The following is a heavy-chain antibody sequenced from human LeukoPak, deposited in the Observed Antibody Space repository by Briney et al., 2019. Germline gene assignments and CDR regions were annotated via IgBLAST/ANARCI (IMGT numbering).Heavy chain of an antibody. CDR2: IWYDGSNK. CDR3: ASQSPRGTGWYGMGY. D-gene: IGHD6-19*01. CDR1: GFTFSSYA. J-gene: IGHJ4*02. V-gene: IGHV3-30*01. Sequence: GGSLRLSCAASGFTFSSYAMHWVRQSPGKGLEWVAGIWYDGSNKYYADSVKGRFTISRDDSKNTLYLQMNGLRLEDSALYYCASQSPRGTGWYGMGYWGQGTLVTVSS.